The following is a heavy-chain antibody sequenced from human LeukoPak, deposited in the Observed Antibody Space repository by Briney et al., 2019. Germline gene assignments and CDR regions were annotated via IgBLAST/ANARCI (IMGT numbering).Heavy chain of an antibody. CDR1: GFTFSSYG. CDR2: IRYDGSNK. J-gene: IGHJ4*02. Sequence: GGSLRLSCAASGFTFSSYGMHWVRQAPGKGLEWVAFIRYDGSNKYYADSVKGRFTISRDNSKNTLYLQMDSLRAEDTAVYYCAKGGPSGSYSCYDYWGQGTLVTVSS. D-gene: IGHD1-26*01. CDR3: AKGGPSGSYSCYDY. V-gene: IGHV3-30*02.